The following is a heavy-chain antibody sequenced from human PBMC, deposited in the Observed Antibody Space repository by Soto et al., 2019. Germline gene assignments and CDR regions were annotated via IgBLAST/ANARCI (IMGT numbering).Heavy chain of an antibody. Sequence: QVQLVQSGAEVKKPGSSVKVSCKASGGTFSSYAISWVRQAPGQGLEWMGGIIPIFGTANYAQKFQGRVTITADESTSTAYMELSSLRSEDTAVYYCAREGASGIVVVPANFHFDYCGQGTLVTVSS. CDR1: GGTFSSYA. J-gene: IGHJ4*02. D-gene: IGHD2-2*01. CDR2: IIPIFGTA. V-gene: IGHV1-69*01. CDR3: AREGASGIVVVPANFHFDY.